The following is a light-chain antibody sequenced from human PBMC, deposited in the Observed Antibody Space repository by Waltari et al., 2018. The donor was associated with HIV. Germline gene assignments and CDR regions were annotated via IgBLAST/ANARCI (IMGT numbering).Light chain of an antibody. J-gene: IGKJ5*01. Sequence: DIQMTQSPSSLSASVGDRVTMTCRASQGVAHDLGWFQQKPGQAPTRLIYAASMLQSGVPSRFSGSGSETYFTLTITDLQPEDGATDYCLQHNSYPLITFGQGTRLEI. CDR1: QGVAHD. V-gene: IGKV1-17*02. CDR3: LQHNSYPLIT. CDR2: AAS.